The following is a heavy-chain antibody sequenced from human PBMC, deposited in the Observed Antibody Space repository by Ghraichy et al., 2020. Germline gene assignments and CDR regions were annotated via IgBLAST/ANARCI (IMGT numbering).Heavy chain of an antibody. CDR2: IRSKAYGGTT. V-gene: IGHV3-49*03. CDR1: GFTFGDYA. D-gene: IGHD3-3*01. J-gene: IGHJ4*02. Sequence: LTCTASGFTFGDYAMSWFRQAPGKGLEWVGFIRSKAYGGTTEYAASVKGRFTISRDDSKSIAYLQMNSLKTEDTAVYYCTRGGITIFGVFVYWGQGTLVTVS. CDR3: TRGGITIFGVFVY.